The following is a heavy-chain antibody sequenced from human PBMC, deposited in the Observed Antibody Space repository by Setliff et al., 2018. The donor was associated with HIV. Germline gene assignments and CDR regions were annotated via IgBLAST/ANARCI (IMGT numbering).Heavy chain of an antibody. CDR2: ISGSGGST. Sequence: GGSLRLSCAASGFTFSSYAMSWVRQAPGKGLEWVSAISGSGGSTYYADSVKGRFTISRDNSKNTLYLQMNSLRAEDTAVYYCAKDEATLVRGVWNYYYYYIDVWGKGTTVTVSS. CDR1: GFTFSSYA. D-gene: IGHD3-10*01. CDR3: AKDEATLVRGVWNYYYYYIDV. J-gene: IGHJ6*03. V-gene: IGHV3-23*01.